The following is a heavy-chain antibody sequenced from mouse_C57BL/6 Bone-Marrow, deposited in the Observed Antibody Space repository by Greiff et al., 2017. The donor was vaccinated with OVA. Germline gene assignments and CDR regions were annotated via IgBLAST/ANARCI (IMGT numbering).Heavy chain of an antibody. J-gene: IGHJ2*01. CDR2: ISNLAYSI. CDR1: GFTFSDYG. D-gene: IGHD4-1*01. CDR3: ARHGVLGRGFDY. Sequence: EVKLVESGGGLVQPGGSLKLSCAASGFTFSDYGMAWVRQAPRKGPEWVAFISNLAYSIYYADTVTGRFTISRENAKNTLYLEMSSLRSEDTAMYYCARHGVLGRGFDYWGQGTTLTVSS. V-gene: IGHV5-15*01.